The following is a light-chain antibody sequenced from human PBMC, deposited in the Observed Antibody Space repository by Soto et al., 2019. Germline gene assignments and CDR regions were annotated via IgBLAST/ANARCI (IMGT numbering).Light chain of an antibody. CDR1: SSNIGRSA. CDR2: SNN. J-gene: IGLJ3*02. CDR3: AAWDDSLNGWV. Sequence: QSVLTQPPSASETPGQRVTVSCSGSSSNIGRSAVNWYQQLPGAPPKLLIYSNNQRPSGVPDRFSGSKSGTSASLAISGLQSEDEADYYCAAWDDSLNGWVFGGGTKLTVL. V-gene: IGLV1-44*01.